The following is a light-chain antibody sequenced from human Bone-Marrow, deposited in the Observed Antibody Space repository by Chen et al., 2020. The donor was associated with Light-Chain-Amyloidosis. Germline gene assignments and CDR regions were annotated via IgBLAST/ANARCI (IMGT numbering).Light chain of an antibody. V-gene: IGKV3-11*01. CDR2: DAS. J-gene: IGKJ5*01. Sequence: EIVLTQSPATLSLSPGERATLSCRASQSVGSSLAWYQQKPGQAPRLLIYDASNRATGIPTRFSGSGSGTDFTLTIRSLETEDIAAYYCQQRSNWPPAITFGQGTRLEIK. CDR1: QSVGSS. CDR3: QQRSNWPPAIT.